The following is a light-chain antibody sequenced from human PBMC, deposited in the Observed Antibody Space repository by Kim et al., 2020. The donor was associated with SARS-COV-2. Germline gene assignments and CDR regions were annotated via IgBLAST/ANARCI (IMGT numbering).Light chain of an antibody. CDR2: ASS. CDR1: QGVNTY. CDR3: QQYYPYPLP. Sequence: AIRMTQSPSSLSASTGERVTITCRASQGVNTYLAWYQQIPGKAPKLLIHASSTLSSGVPSRFTASGSGTYFTLTINPLESEDFATYYCQQYYPYPLPFGGGTNVDIK. V-gene: IGKV1-8*01. J-gene: IGKJ4*01.